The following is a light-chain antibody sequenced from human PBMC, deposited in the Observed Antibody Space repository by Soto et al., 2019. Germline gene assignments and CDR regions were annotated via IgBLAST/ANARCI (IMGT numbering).Light chain of an antibody. J-gene: IGLJ2*01. CDR2: DVI. Sequence: QSALTQPASVSGSPGQSITISCTGASGDIGDYNYVSWYQHHPGKAPKLIIYDVINRPSGVSPRFSGSKSPNTASLTISVLQAEDEADYYCSSYTGTSTLVVFGGGTKLTVL. V-gene: IGLV2-14*03. CDR1: SGDIGDYNY. CDR3: SSYTGTSTLVV.